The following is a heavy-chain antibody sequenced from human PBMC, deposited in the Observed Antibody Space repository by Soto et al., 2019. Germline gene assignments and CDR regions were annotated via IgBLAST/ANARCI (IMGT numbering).Heavy chain of an antibody. V-gene: IGHV3-66*01. CDR1: GFTFSSYG. D-gene: IGHD5-12*01. CDR3: AREDGYRGGDAFDI. CDR2: IYSGGST. J-gene: IGHJ3*02. Sequence: PGGSLRLSCAASGFTFSSYGMHWVRQAPGKGLEWVSVIYSGGSTYYAVSVKGRFTISRDNSKNTLYLQMNSLRAEDTAVYYCAREDGYRGGDAFDIWGQGTMVTVSS.